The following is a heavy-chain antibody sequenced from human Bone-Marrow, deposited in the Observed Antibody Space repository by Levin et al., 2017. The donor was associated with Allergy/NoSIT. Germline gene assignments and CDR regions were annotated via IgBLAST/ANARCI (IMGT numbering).Heavy chain of an antibody. Sequence: PGGSLRLSCAASGFILSDVWMNWVRQAPGKGLEWVGRIRSKTNGGTTDYAAPVKGRFTISGDDSKTTLYLEMNNLKTEDSGVYYCTTDSATWPFDYWGQGTLVTVSS. CDR1: GFILSDVW. CDR3: TTDSATWPFDY. V-gene: IGHV3-15*07. J-gene: IGHJ4*02. CDR2: IRSKTNGGTT.